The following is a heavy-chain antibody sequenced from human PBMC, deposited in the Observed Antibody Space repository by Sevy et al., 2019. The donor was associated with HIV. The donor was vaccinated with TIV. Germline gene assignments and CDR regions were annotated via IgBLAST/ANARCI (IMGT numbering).Heavy chain of an antibody. V-gene: IGHV3-23*01. CDR2: LFFGCGEI. D-gene: IGHD2-8*01. CDR1: GFTFSKYS. Sequence: GGSLRLSCAASGFTFSKYSMSWVRQPPGKGLEWVATLFFGCGEINYAASVKGRFTISRDNSKRSVYLQMNNLRPEDTAVYYWAREGCNKSHDYWGQGTLVTVSS. J-gene: IGHJ4*02. CDR3: AREGCNKSHDY.